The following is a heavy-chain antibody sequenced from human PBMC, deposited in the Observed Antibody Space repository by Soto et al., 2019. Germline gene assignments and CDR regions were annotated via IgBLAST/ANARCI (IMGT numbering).Heavy chain of an antibody. V-gene: IGHV3-33*06. D-gene: IGHD6-13*01. Sequence: QVQLVESGGGVVQPGSSRRLSCAASGFTFISYAMHWVRQAPGKGREWGAAILYDGSNQYYADAVKGRFTISRDNSKNTLYLQMNSLRVEDTAVYYCAKEGRVGYSTRIFRRDNWFDPWGQGTPVTVSS. CDR2: ILYDGSNQ. J-gene: IGHJ5*02. CDR1: GFTFISYA. CDR3: AKEGRVGYSTRIFRRDNWFDP.